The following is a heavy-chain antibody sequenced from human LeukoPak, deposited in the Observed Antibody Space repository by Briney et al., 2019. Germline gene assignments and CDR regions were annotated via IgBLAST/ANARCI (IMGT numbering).Heavy chain of an antibody. J-gene: IGHJ3*02. CDR2: ISAYNGNT. Sequence: ASVKVSFKASGYTFTSYGISWVRQAPGQGLEWMGWISAYNGNTNYAQKLQGRVTMTTDTSTSTAYMELRSLRSDDTAVYYCARGSAQIAVAGGEDAFDIWGQGTMVTVSS. D-gene: IGHD6-19*01. CDR3: ARGSAQIAVAGGEDAFDI. CDR1: GYTFTSYG. V-gene: IGHV1-18*04.